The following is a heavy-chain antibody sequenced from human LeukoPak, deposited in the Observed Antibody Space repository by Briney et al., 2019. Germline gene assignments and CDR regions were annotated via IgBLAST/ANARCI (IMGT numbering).Heavy chain of an antibody. CDR3: ARGLGYCSSTSCLRGVYYCGMDV. CDR1: GGSISSYN. D-gene: IGHD2-2*01. Sequence: SETLSFTWTVSGGSISSYNWSWSRQPPGKGLEWVRNIYYSGSTNYNPSLKSRVTISVDTSKNQFSLKLSSVTAADTAVYYCARGLGYCSSTSCLRGVYYCGMDVWGQGTTVTVSS. V-gene: IGHV4-59*01. J-gene: IGHJ6*02. CDR2: IYYSGST.